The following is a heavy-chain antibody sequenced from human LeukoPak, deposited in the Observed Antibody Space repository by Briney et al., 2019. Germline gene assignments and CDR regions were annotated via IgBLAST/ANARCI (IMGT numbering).Heavy chain of an antibody. V-gene: IGHV1-2*02. D-gene: IGHD2-15*01. CDR2: INPNSGGT. Sequence: GASVKVSCKASGYTFTDYYIHWVRQAPGQGLEWMGWINPNSGGTNYAQKFQGRVTMTRDTSISTAYMELSRLRSDDTAVYYCARDRLGYCSGGSCPDFDYWGQGTLVTVSS. J-gene: IGHJ4*02. CDR3: ARDRLGYCSGGSCPDFDY. CDR1: GYTFTDYY.